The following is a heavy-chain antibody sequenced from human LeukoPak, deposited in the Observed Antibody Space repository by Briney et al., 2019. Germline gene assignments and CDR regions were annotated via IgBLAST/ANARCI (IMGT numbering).Heavy chain of an antibody. D-gene: IGHD6-13*01. CDR1: GYTFTSYG. CDR3: ERGLAYSSSWYVLGYYYYYYMDV. CDR2: INPNSGGT. V-gene: IGHV1-2*02. J-gene: IGHJ6*03. Sequence: ASVKVSCKASGYTFTSYGISWVRQAPGQGLEWMGWINPNSGGTNYAQKFQGRVTMTRDTSISTAYMELSRLRSDDTAVYYCERGLAYSSSWYVLGYYYYYYMDVWGKGTTVTISS.